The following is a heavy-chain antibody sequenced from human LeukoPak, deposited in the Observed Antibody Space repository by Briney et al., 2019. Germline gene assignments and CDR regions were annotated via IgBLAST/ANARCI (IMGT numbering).Heavy chain of an antibody. CDR3: ARVLSNPLYFDY. J-gene: IGHJ4*02. CDR1: GFTFSDYY. D-gene: IGHD4-4*01. V-gene: IGHV3-11*01. CDR2: ISSSGSTI. Sequence: GGSLRLFCAASGFTFSDYYMSWIRQAPGKGLEWVSYISSSGSTIYYADSVKGRFTISRDNAKNSLYLQMNSLRAEDTAVYYCARVLSNPLYFDYWGQGTLVTVSS.